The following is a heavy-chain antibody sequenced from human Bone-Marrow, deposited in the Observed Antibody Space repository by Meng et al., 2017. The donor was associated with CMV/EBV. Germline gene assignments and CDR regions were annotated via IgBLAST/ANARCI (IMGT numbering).Heavy chain of an antibody. D-gene: IGHD5-18*01. CDR3: ARVSAMVRFDP. Sequence: GGSLRLSCAASGFTFSSYAMSWVRQAPGKGLEWVSLIYSGGSTYYADSVKGRFTISRDNSKNTLYLQMNSLRAEDTAVYYCARVSAMVRFDPWGQGTLVTVSS. CDR1: GFTFSSYA. J-gene: IGHJ5*02. CDR2: IYSGGST. V-gene: IGHV3-53*01.